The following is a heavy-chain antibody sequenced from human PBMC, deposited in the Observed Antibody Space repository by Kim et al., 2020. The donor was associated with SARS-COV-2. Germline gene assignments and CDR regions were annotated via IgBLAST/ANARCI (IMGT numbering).Heavy chain of an antibody. CDR2: T. CDR3: ARGGSAAGTLY. D-gene: IGHD6-13*01. Sequence: TDSTPSLKSRVTISVDTSKNQFSLKLSSVTAADTAVYYCARGGSAAGTLYWGQGTLVTVSS. V-gene: IGHV4-34*01. J-gene: IGHJ4*02.